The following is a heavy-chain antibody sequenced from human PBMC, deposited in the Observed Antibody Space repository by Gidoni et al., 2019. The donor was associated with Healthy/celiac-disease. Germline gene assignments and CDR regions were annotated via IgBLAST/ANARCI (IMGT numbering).Heavy chain of an antibody. CDR3: ATDLQVVVTATIIPSFDY. V-gene: IGHV1-69-2*01. J-gene: IGHJ4*02. Sequence: EVQLVQSGAEVKKPGATVKISCKVSGYTFTDYYMHWVQQAPGKGLEWMGLVDPEDGETIYAEKFLGRVTITADTSTDTAYMELSSLRSEDTAVYYCATDLQVVVTATIIPSFDYWGQGTLVTVSS. D-gene: IGHD2-21*02. CDR1: GYTFTDYY. CDR2: VDPEDGET.